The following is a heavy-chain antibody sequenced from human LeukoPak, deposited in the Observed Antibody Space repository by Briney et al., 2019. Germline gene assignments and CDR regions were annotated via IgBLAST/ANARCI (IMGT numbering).Heavy chain of an antibody. Sequence: HTGGSLRLSCAASGFTFSNYWMTWVRQAPGKGPEWVANIKQDGTEKHYVDSVKGRFTIPRDNAKNSLYLQMNSLRAEDAAVYYCASSIKLGIAAFDIWGQGTMVTVSS. CDR3: ASSIKLGIAAFDI. D-gene: IGHD7-27*01. CDR1: GFTFSNYW. V-gene: IGHV3-7*01. CDR2: IKQDGTEK. J-gene: IGHJ3*02.